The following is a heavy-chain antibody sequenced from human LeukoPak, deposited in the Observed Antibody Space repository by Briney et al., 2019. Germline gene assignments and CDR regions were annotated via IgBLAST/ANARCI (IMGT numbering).Heavy chain of an antibody. V-gene: IGHV4-59*01. D-gene: IGHD3-22*01. J-gene: IGHJ4*02. CDR1: GGSISRYY. CDR3: ARGRYYHDSSWDY. Sequence: TSETLSLTCTVSGGSISRYYWSWIRQPPGKGLEWIGYISYSGSTNNNPSLKSRVTISVDTSKNQFSLKLDSVTAADTAVYYCARGRYYHDSSWDYWGQGTLVTVSS. CDR2: ISYSGST.